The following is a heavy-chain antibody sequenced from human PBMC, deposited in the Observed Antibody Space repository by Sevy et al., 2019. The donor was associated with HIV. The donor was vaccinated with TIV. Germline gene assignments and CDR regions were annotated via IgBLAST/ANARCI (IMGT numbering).Heavy chain of an antibody. D-gene: IGHD1-26*01. V-gene: IGHV3-73*01. Sequence: GGSLRLSCAASRFTFSGSAMHWVRQASGKGLEWVGRIRSKANSYATAYAASVKGRFTISRDDSKNTAYLQMNSLKTEDTAVYYCTRPVGAQYYYYGMDVWGQGTTVTVSS. CDR1: RFTFSGSA. CDR2: IRSKANSYAT. CDR3: TRPVGAQYYYYGMDV. J-gene: IGHJ6*02.